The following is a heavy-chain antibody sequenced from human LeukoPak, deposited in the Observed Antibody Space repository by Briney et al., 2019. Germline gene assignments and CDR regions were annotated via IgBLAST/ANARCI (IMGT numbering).Heavy chain of an antibody. V-gene: IGHV4-34*01. Sequence: SETLSLTCAVYGGSFSGYYWSWIRQPPGKGLERIGEINHSGSTNYNPSLKSRVTISVDTSKNQFSLKLSSVTAADTAVYYCARSYDFWSGYSDPWGQGTLVTVSS. CDR2: INHSGST. CDR1: GGSFSGYY. CDR3: ARSYDFWSGYSDP. D-gene: IGHD3-3*01. J-gene: IGHJ5*02.